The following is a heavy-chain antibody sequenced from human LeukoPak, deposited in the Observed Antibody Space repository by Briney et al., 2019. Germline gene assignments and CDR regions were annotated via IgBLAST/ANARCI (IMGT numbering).Heavy chain of an antibody. CDR3: ARRRATSSSWFSDY. CDR1: GFTFSSYW. J-gene: IGHJ4*02. Sequence: GGSLRLSCAASGFTFSSYWMSWVRQAPGKGLEWVANIKQDGSEKYYVDSVKGRFTISRDNAKNSLYLQMNSLRAEDTAVYYCARRRATSSSWFSDYWGQGALVTVSS. D-gene: IGHD1-26*01. V-gene: IGHV3-7*01. CDR2: IKQDGSEK.